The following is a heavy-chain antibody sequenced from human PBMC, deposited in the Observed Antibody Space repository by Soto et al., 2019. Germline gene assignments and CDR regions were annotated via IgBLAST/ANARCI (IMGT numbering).Heavy chain of an antibody. CDR1: GFTFSSYS. CDR2: ISSSSSTI. J-gene: IGHJ6*02. CDR3: ASARTASLGMDV. V-gene: IGHV3-48*02. D-gene: IGHD6-25*01. Sequence: GGSLRLSCAASGFTFSSYSMNWVRQAPGKGLEWVSYISSSSSTIYYADSVKGRFTISRDNAKNSLYLQMNSLRDEDTAVYYCASARTASLGMDVWGQGTTVTV.